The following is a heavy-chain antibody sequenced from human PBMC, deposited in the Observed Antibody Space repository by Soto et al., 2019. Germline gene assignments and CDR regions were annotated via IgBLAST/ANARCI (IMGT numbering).Heavy chain of an antibody. CDR2: INPNSGGT. Sequence: ASVKVSCKASGYTFTGYYMHWVRQAPGQGLEWMGWINPNSGGTNYAQKFQGWVTMTRDTSISTAYMELSRLRSDDTAVYYCARDLRTGPQEAGDAFDIWGQGTMVTVSS. CDR1: GYTFTGYY. D-gene: IGHD7-27*01. V-gene: IGHV1-2*04. J-gene: IGHJ3*02. CDR3: ARDLRTGPQEAGDAFDI.